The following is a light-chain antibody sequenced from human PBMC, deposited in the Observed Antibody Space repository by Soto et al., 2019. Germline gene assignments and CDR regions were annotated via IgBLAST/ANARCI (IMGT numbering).Light chain of an antibody. CDR3: QHYKNWPLT. V-gene: IGKV3-15*01. Sequence: EIVMTQSPATLSVSPGERASLSCRASQSVSSNLAWYQQKPGQTPRLLIYATSTRATGIPARFSGSGSGTEFTLTISSLQSEDFAVYYCQHYKNWPLTFGGGTKGEIK. CDR1: QSVSSN. CDR2: ATS. J-gene: IGKJ4*01.